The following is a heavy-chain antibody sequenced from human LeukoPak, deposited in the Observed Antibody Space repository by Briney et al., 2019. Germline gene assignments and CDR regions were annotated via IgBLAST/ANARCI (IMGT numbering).Heavy chain of an antibody. CDR3: ASSGD. CDR2: ISYDGSNK. D-gene: IGHD6-19*01. V-gene: IGHV3-30-3*01. J-gene: IGHJ4*02. CDR1: GFTFSSYA. Sequence: GRSLRLSCAASGFTFSSYAMHWVRQAPGKGLEWVAVISYDGSNKYYADSVKGRFTISRDNSKNTLYLQMNSLRAEDTAVYYCASSGDWGQRTLVTVSS.